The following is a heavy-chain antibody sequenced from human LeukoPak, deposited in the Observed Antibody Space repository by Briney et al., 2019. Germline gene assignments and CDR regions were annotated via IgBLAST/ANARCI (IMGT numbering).Heavy chain of an antibody. J-gene: IGHJ4*02. V-gene: IGHV4-59*01. D-gene: IGHD3-16*01. CDR3: ARAWGAEYFDY. CDR2: IYYSGST. Sequence: SSETPSLTCTVSGGSISSYYWSWIRQPPGKGLEWIGYIYYSGSTNYNPSLKSRVTISVDTSKNQFSLKLSSVTAADTAVYYCARAWGAEYFDYWGQGTLVTVSS. CDR1: GGSISSYY.